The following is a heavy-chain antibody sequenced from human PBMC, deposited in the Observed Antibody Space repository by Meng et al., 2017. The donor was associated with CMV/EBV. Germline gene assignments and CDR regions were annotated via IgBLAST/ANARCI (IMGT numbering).Heavy chain of an antibody. J-gene: IGHJ4*02. V-gene: IGHV4-34*01. CDR1: GGSFIGYN. CDR3: ARGFPSWRKPAYYFDY. Sequence: MTAGNLPPTGACDGGSFIGYNLSLIRQLPGKGLDWIREINHSGSTNNNPSLKSRVTISVDTSKNQFSLKLSSVTAADTAVYYCARGFPSWRKPAYYFDYWGQGTLVTVSS. CDR2: INHSGST. D-gene: IGHD2-2*01.